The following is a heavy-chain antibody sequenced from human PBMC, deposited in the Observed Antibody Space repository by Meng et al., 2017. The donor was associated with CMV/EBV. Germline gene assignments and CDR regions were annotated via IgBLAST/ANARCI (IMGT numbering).Heavy chain of an antibody. CDR1: GFSFSSYS. J-gene: IGHJ4*02. Sequence: GESLKISCAASGFSFSSYSMNWVRQAPGKGLEWVSYISSSSSTIYYADSAKGRFTISRDNAKNSLYLQMNSLRAEDTAVYYCARAWIAAAGTLDYWGQGTLVTVSS. D-gene: IGHD6-13*01. CDR2: ISSSSSTI. V-gene: IGHV3-48*04. CDR3: ARAWIAAAGTLDY.